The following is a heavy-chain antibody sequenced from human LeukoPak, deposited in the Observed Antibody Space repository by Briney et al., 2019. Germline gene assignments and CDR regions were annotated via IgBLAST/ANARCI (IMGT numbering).Heavy chain of an antibody. CDR3: ACRRTGRGLDY. V-gene: IGHV4-4*07. D-gene: IGHD3-10*01. Sequence: SETLSLTCTVSGGSISSYYWNWIRQPAGLGLEWIGRIYTSGTTDYNPSLKNRVTMSVDTSKNQFSLKLSSVTAADTAVYYCACRRTGRGLDYWGQGTLVTVTS. CDR1: GGSISSYY. J-gene: IGHJ4*02. CDR2: IYTSGTT.